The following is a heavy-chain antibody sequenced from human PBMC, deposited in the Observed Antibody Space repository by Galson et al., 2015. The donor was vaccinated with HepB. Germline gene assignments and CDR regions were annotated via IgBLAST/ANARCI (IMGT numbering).Heavy chain of an antibody. D-gene: IGHD6-13*01. V-gene: IGHV4-34*01. Sequence: SETLSLTCAVYGGSFSGYYWSWIRQPPGKGLEWIGEINHSGSTNYNPSLKSRVTISVDTSKNQFSLKLSSVTAADTAVYYCARGGKYSSSWYVAYYFDYWGQGTLVTVSS. CDR2: INHSGST. CDR1: GGSFSGYY. J-gene: IGHJ4*02. CDR3: ARGGKYSSSWYVAYYFDY.